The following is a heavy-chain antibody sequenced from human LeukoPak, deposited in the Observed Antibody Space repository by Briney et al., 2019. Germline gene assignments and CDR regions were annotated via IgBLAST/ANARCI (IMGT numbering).Heavy chain of an antibody. Sequence: ASVKVSCKASGYTFTSYGISWVRQAPGQGLEWMGWISAYNGNTNYAQKFQGRVTMTRDTSISTAYMELSRLRPDDTAVYYCARYDYSNLDMAEYFQHWGQGTLVTVSS. CDR1: GYTFTSYG. D-gene: IGHD4-11*01. J-gene: IGHJ1*01. CDR2: ISAYNGNT. V-gene: IGHV1-18*01. CDR3: ARYDYSNLDMAEYFQH.